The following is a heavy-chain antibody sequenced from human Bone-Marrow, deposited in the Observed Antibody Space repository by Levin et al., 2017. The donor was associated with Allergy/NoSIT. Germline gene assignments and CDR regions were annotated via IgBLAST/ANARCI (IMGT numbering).Heavy chain of an antibody. J-gene: IGHJ6*02. CDR1: GFTFSYYW. CDR3: ARDPVAAAGTGGGSDGMDV. Sequence: GESLRLSCAASGFTFSYYWMTWVRQAPGKGLEWVANIKQDGSEKYYVDSVKGRFTISRDNAKKSLYLQMNSLRVEDTAVYYCARDPVAAAGTGGGSDGMDVWGQGTAVTVSS. V-gene: IGHV3-7*01. CDR2: IKQDGSEK. D-gene: IGHD6-13*01.